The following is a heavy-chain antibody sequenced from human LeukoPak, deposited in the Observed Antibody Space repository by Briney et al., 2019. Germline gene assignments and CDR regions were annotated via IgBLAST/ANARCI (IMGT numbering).Heavy chain of an antibody. CDR2: ISNNGGYT. V-gene: IGHV3-23*01. J-gene: IGHJ4*02. D-gene: IGHD2-2*01. Sequence: PGGSLRLSCAASGFTFSSSAMSWVRQAPGRGLEWVSAISNNGGYTYYADSVQGRFTISRDNSKSTLCLQMNSLRAEDTAVYYCAKEGKLGYCSSSKCYLDYWGRGTLVTVSS. CDR1: GFTFSSSA. CDR3: AKEGKLGYCSSSKCYLDY.